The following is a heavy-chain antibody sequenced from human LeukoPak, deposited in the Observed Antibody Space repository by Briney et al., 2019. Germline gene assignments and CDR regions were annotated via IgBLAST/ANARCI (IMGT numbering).Heavy chain of an antibody. CDR3: AKDDNSWSLDY. CDR1: GFTFSHYW. D-gene: IGHD6-13*01. CDR2: IKQDGSQN. Sequence: GGSLRLSCAASGFTFSHYWMSWVRQAPGKGLERVASIKQDGSQNYYGDSVKGRFTISRDNAKNSLYLQMNSLRAEDTAFYYCAKDDNSWSLDYWGQGTLVTVSS. J-gene: IGHJ4*02. V-gene: IGHV3-7*01.